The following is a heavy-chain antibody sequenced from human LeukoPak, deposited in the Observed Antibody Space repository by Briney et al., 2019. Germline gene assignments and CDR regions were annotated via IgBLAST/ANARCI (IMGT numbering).Heavy chain of an antibody. D-gene: IGHD6-6*01. CDR3: AREHSSSSRAFDI. CDR1: GYSISSGYY. J-gene: IGHJ3*02. Sequence: PSETLSLTCAVSGYSISSGYYWGWLRQPPGKRVEWIGSIYHNGITYYNPSLKSRVTISVDTSKNQFSLKLSSVTAADTAVSYCAREHSSSSRAFDIWGQGTMVTVSS. V-gene: IGHV4-38-2*02. CDR2: IYHNGIT.